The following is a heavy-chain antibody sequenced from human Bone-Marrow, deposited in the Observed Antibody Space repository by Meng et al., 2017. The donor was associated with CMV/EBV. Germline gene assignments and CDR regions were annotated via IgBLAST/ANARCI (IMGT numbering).Heavy chain of an antibody. V-gene: IGHV3-48*03. D-gene: IGHD3-3*01. Sequence: GESLKISCAASGFTFSSYEMNWVRQAPGKGLEWISYISSGGSTTYYADSVKGRFTISRDNAKNSLYLQMNSLRAEDTAVYYCAREDFWSGYYLNWFDPWGQGTLVTGSS. CDR2: ISSGGSTT. CDR3: AREDFWSGYYLNWFDP. J-gene: IGHJ5*02. CDR1: GFTFSSYE.